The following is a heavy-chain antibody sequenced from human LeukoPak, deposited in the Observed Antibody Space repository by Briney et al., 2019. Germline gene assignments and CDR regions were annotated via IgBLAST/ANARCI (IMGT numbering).Heavy chain of an antibody. CDR1: GGSISINSYY. CDR3: ARGTYGEGY. D-gene: IGHD4-17*01. Sequence: SETLSLTCTVSGGSISINSYYWAWIRQPPGKGLEWIGSIYYTGTTYYNPSLKNRVTISVDTSNNQFSLRLTSVTAADTAVYYCARGTYGEGYWGQGTLVTVSS. J-gene: IGHJ4*02. V-gene: IGHV4-39*07. CDR2: IYYTGTT.